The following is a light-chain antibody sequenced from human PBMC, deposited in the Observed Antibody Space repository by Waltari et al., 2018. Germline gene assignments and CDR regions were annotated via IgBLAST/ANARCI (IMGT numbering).Light chain of an antibody. J-gene: IGLJ2*01. CDR3: QSYDSSLGGSV. Sequence: QSVLTQPPSVSGAPGQRVTIPCTGSSPNIGAGLDVNWYQQLPGEAPKLLIYGNSNRPSGVPDRISGSKSGTSASLAITGLQAEDEADYYCQSYDSSLGGSVFGGGTKVTVL. CDR2: GNS. CDR1: SPNIGAGLD. V-gene: IGLV1-40*01.